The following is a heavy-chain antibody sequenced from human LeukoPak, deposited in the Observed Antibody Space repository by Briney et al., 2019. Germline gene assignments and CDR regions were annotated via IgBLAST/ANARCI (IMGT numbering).Heavy chain of an antibody. CDR3: AKDGIYDEGFDS. D-gene: IGHD3-22*01. J-gene: IGHJ4*02. Sequence: PGGSLRLSCAASGFTVSSSHMSWVRQAPGKGLEWVSIIYTGGSTYYADSVKGRFTISRDTSKNTLYLQMNSLRAEDTAMYYCAKDGIYDEGFDSWGQGTLVTVSS. V-gene: IGHV3-66*01. CDR1: GFTVSSSH. CDR2: IYTGGST.